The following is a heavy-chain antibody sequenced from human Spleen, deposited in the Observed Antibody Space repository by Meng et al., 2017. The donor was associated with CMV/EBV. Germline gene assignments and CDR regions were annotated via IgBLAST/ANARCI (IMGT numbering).Heavy chain of an antibody. J-gene: IGHJ5*02. V-gene: IGHV3-30-3*02. CDR2: ISYDENNK. CDR3: AKAEGWFDP. CDR1: GFTFSSYS. Sequence: GESLKISCAASGFTFSSYSMHWVRQAPGKGLEWVAVISYDENNKLYADSVKGRYTISRDNSKSTVYLQMNSLRAEDTAVYYCAKAEGWFDPWGQGTLVTVSS.